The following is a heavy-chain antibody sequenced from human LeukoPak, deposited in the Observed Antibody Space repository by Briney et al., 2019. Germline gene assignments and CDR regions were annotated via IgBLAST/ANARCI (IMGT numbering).Heavy chain of an antibody. CDR1: GGSISSSSYY. CDR3: ARHAEFEYSSSSNTGDEFDP. CDR2: IYYSGST. D-gene: IGHD6-6*01. V-gene: IGHV4-39*01. Sequence: PSETLSLTCTVSGGSISSSSYYWGWIRQPPGKGLEWIGSIYYSGSTYYNPSLKSRVTISVDTSKNQFSLKLSSVTAADTAVYYCARHAEFEYSSSSNTGDEFDPWGQGTLVTVSS. J-gene: IGHJ5*02.